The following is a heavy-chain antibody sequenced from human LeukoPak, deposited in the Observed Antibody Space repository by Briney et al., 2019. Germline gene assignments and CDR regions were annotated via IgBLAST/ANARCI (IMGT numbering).Heavy chain of an antibody. V-gene: IGHV1-2*06. J-gene: IGHJ4*02. CDR1: GYTFADYY. D-gene: IGHD1-26*01. CDR3: ARGDGSGGSFVDF. CDR2: INPNSGDT. Sequence: ASVKVSCKASGYTFADYYMNWVRQAPGQGLEWMGRINPNSGDTSYAQNFQGRVTMTRDTSISTAYIELSRLRSDDTAVYYCARGDGSGGSFVDFWGQGTLVTVSS.